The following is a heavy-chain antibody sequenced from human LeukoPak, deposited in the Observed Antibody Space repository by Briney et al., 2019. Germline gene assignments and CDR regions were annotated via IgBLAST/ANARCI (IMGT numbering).Heavy chain of an antibody. CDR1: GGSISSGSCY. J-gene: IGHJ4*02. Sequence: SQTLSLTCTVSGGSISSGSCYWSWIRQPAGKGLEWIGRIYTSGSTNYNPSLKSRVTISVDTSKNQFSLKLSSVTAADTAVYYCARVASTYYYDSSGYYYDPLFDYWGQGTLVTVSS. V-gene: IGHV4-61*02. CDR2: IYTSGST. D-gene: IGHD3-22*01. CDR3: ARVASTYYYDSSGYYYDPLFDY.